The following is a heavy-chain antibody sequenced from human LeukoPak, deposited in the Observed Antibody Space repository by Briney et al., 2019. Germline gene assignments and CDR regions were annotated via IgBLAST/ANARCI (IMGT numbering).Heavy chain of an antibody. D-gene: IGHD1-26*01. CDR1: GFTFRSYG. Sequence: AGGSLRLSCVASGFTFRSYGMHWVRQAPGKGLVWVSRINSDGSSTSYADSVKGRFTISRDNAKNTLYLQMNSLTAEDTAVYYCARRLGGASPFDYWGQGTLVTVSS. J-gene: IGHJ4*02. CDR3: ARRLGGASPFDY. CDR2: INSDGSST. V-gene: IGHV3-74*01.